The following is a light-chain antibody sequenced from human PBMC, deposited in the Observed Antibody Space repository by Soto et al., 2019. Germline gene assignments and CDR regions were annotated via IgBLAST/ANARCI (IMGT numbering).Light chain of an antibody. CDR2: GNS. J-gene: IGLJ2*01. Sequence: QSVLTQPPSVSGAPGQRVTISCTGSSSNIGAGYDVYWYQQLQGTAPKLLIYGNSNRPSGVPDRFSGSKSGTSASLAITGLQAEDEADYYCQSYDSSLSVVFGGGTKLTVL. V-gene: IGLV1-40*01. CDR3: QSYDSSLSVV. CDR1: SSNIGAGYD.